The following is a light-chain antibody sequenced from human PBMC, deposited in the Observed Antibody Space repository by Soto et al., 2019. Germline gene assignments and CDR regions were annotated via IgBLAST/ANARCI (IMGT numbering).Light chain of an antibody. V-gene: IGKV3-15*01. CDR1: ESVSSN. J-gene: IGKJ4*01. Sequence: EIGMTQSPATLSVSPGERATLSCRASESVSSNLAWYQQKPGQAPRLLIYGASTRATGIPARFSGSGSGTEVTPTISSLQSEDFALYYCQQYNNWLTFGGGTKVEIK. CDR2: GAS. CDR3: QQYNNWLT.